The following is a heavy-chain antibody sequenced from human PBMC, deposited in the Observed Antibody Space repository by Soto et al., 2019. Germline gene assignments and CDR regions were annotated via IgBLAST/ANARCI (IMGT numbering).Heavy chain of an antibody. V-gene: IGHV3-11*01. CDR3: ARNGVYGSGSYNTISYYYCDYMDV. Sequence: QVQLVESGGGVVKPGGSLRLSCAASGFTFSDYYMSWIRQAPGKGLEWVAYISSCGSTIYYADYVKGRFTISRDNAKNSLYLQMNSLRAEDTAVYYCARNGVYGSGSYNTISYYYCDYMDVWGKGTTVTVSS. J-gene: IGHJ6*03. CDR1: GFTFSDYY. CDR2: ISSCGSTI. D-gene: IGHD3-10*01.